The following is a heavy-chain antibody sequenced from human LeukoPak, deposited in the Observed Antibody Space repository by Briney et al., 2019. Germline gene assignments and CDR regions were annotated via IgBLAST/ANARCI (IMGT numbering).Heavy chain of an antibody. V-gene: IGHV3-48*02. D-gene: IGHD2-2*01. Sequence: PGGSLRLSCAASGFTFTGYSMNWFRQAPGKGLEWVSYISITSDKIYYADSVKGRFTISRDNARNSLYLQMNSLRDEDTAVYSCARDPSRLVVPAAPIDYWGQGTLVTVSS. J-gene: IGHJ4*02. CDR1: GFTFTGYS. CDR3: ARDPSRLVVPAAPIDY. CDR2: ISITSDKI.